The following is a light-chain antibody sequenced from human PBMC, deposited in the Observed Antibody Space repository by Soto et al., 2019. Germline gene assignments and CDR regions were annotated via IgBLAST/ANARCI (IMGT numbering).Light chain of an antibody. Sequence: ELVLTQSPATLSFSPGERATLSCRASQSVSSSYLAWYQQKPGQAPRLLIYGASSRATGIPDRFSGSGSGTDFTLTISRLEPEHFAVYYCQQYGSSLITFGQGTRLEIK. CDR1: QSVSSSY. V-gene: IGKV3-20*01. CDR2: GAS. J-gene: IGKJ5*01. CDR3: QQYGSSLIT.